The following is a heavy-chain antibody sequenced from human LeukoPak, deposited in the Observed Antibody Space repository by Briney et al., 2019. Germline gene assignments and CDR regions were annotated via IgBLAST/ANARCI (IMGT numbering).Heavy chain of an antibody. J-gene: IGHJ6*03. CDR1: GFTFSSYG. CDR2: ISSDESIK. D-gene: IGHD4-17*01. Sequence: PGGSLRLSCAASGFTFSSYGMHWVRQAPGKGLEWVAVISSDESIKYYAVSVKGRFTISRDSSKNTLYLQMNSLRAEDTAMYYCAKAAVPRYYFYYTDVWGKGTTVTISS. V-gene: IGHV3-30*18. CDR3: AKAAVPRYYFYYTDV.